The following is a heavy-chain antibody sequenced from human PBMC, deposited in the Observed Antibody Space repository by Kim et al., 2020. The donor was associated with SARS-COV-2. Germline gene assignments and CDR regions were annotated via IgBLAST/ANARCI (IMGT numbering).Heavy chain of an antibody. V-gene: IGHV3-33*06. CDR2: IWYDGSNK. D-gene: IGHD3-22*01. CDR3: AKDYYDSSGYYFGWKVYKEYYFDY. Sequence: GGSLRLSCAASGFTFSSYAMHWVRQAPGKGLEWVAVIWYDGSNKYYADSVKGRFTISRDNSKNTLYLQMNSLRAEDTAVYYCAKDYYDSSGYYFGWKVYKEYYFDYWGQGTLVTVSS. J-gene: IGHJ4*02. CDR1: GFTFSSYA.